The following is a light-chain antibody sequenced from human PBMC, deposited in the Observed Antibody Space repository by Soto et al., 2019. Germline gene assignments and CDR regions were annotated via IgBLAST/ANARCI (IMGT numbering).Light chain of an antibody. Sequence: IVLTQSPGTLSLSPGERATLSCRAGQSVSSNYLAWYQQKPGQAPRLLIYAASTRATGIPARFSGSGSGTEFTLTISSLQSEDFAVYYCQQYGSSGTFGQGTKVDI. CDR3: QQYGSSGT. CDR2: AAS. J-gene: IGKJ1*01. CDR1: QSVSSNY. V-gene: IGKV3-20*01.